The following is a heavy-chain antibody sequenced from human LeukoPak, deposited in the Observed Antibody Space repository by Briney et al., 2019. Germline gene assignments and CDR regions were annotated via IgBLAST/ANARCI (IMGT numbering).Heavy chain of an antibody. Sequence: PSETLYLTCTVSGYSISSGYYWGWIRQPPGKGLEWIGSIYHSGSTYYNPSLKSRVTISVDTSKNQFSLKLSSVTAADTAVYYCSRVRTQLWLRYYYYYYMDVWGKGTTVTVSS. CDR1: GYSISSGYY. CDR2: IYHSGST. V-gene: IGHV4-38-2*02. J-gene: IGHJ6*03. CDR3: SRVRTQLWLRYYYYYYMDV. D-gene: IGHD5-18*01.